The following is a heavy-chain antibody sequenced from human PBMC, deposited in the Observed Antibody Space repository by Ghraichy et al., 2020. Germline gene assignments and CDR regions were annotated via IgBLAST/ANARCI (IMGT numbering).Heavy chain of an antibody. D-gene: IGHD6-13*01. V-gene: IGHV1-8*03. Sequence: ASVKVSCKASGYTFTSYDINWVRQATGQGLEWMGWMNPNSGNTGYAQKFQGRVTITRNTSISTAYMELSSLRSEDTAVYYCARGRGQPLYYYGMDVWGQGTTVTVSS. CDR1: GYTFTSYD. J-gene: IGHJ6*02. CDR3: ARGRGQPLYYYGMDV. CDR2: MNPNSGNT.